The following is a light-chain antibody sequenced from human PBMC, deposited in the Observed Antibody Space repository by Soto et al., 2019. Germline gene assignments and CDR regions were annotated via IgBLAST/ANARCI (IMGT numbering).Light chain of an antibody. CDR3: HQRQSWPRT. V-gene: IGKV3-11*01. CDR1: QSVSSY. J-gene: IGKJ1*01. CDR2: DAS. Sequence: EIVLTQSPATLSLSPGERATLSCRASQSVSSYVAWYQQQPGQAPRLLIYDASNRATGIPARFSGSVSGTDFTLTISRLEPEDFALDYCHQRQSWPRTFGQGTKVDIK.